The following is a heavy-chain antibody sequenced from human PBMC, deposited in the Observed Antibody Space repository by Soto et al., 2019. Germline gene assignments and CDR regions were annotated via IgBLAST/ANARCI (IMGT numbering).Heavy chain of an antibody. CDR3: ARIPLGSGYHYNWYFDL. Sequence: QVTLKESGPVLVKPTETLTLTCTVSGFSLSNTRMGVNWIRQPPGKPLKWLAYIFSNDEKSYNTSLKSRLTISKDTSKSQVVLTMTNVDPVDTATYYCARIPLGSGYHYNWYFDLWGRGTLVTVSS. CDR1: GFSLSNTRMG. J-gene: IGHJ2*01. V-gene: IGHV2-26*01. CDR2: IFSNDEK. D-gene: IGHD3-16*02.